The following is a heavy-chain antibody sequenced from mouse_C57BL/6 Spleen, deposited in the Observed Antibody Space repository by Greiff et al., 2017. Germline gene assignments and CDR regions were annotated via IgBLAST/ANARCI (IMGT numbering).Heavy chain of an antibody. Sequence: VQLQQSGPELVKPGASVKMSCKASGYTFTDYNMHWVKQSHGKSLEWIGYINPNNGGTSYNQKFKGKATLTVNKASSTAYMELRSLTSEDSAVYYWARGYGSSLYFDVWGTGTTVTVSS. CDR3: ARGYGSSLYFDV. D-gene: IGHD1-1*01. V-gene: IGHV1-22*01. J-gene: IGHJ1*03. CDR1: GYTFTDYN. CDR2: INPNNGGT.